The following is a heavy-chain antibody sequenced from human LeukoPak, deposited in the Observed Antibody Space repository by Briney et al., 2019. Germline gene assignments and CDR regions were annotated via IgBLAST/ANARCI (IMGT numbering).Heavy chain of an antibody. Sequence: SETLSLTCTVSGGSISSYYWSWIRQPPGKGLEWIGFIFYSGTTNYNPSLKSRVTISVDTSKNQFSLKLSSVTAADTAVYYCARGFSARYYYYMDVWGKGTTVTISS. D-gene: IGHD3-3*01. CDR3: ARGFSARYYYYMDV. J-gene: IGHJ6*03. CDR2: IFYSGTT. CDR1: GGSISSYY. V-gene: IGHV4-59*01.